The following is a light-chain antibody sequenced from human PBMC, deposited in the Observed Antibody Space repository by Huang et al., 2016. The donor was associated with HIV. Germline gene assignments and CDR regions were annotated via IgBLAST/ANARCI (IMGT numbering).Light chain of an antibody. V-gene: IGKV3-15*01. CDR3: QQYQDWPRT. J-gene: IGKJ1*01. Sequence: EIVMTQSPGTLSLSPGERATLSCRASQSVSSNLAWYQHKPGQAPRLLIYGASTRATGVPARFSGSWSGTEFTLTISSLQSDDFVVYYCQQYQDWPRTFGQGTKVEIK. CDR2: GAS. CDR1: QSVSSN.